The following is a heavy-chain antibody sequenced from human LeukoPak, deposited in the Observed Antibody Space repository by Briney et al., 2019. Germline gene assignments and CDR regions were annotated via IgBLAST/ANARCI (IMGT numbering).Heavy chain of an antibody. J-gene: IGHJ4*02. V-gene: IGHV3-49*04. D-gene: IGHD2-2*01. Sequence: PGRSLRLSCTASGFTFGDYAMSWVRQAPGKGLEWVGFIRSKAYGGTTEYAASVKGRFTISRDDSKSIAYLQMNSLKTEDTAVYYCTREGYCSSTSCYDAGNSNDYWGQGTLVTVSS. CDR3: TREGYCSSTSCYDAGNSNDY. CDR1: GFTFGDYA. CDR2: IRSKAYGGTT.